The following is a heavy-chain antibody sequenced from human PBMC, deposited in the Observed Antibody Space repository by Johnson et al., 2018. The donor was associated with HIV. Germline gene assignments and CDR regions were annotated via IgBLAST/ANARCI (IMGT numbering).Heavy chain of an antibody. J-gene: IGHJ3*02. CDR1: GFTFSSYG. V-gene: IGHV3-30*18. Sequence: VQLVESGGGLVQPGGSLRLSCAASGFTFSSYGMHWVRRAPGKGLEWVAVISYDGSNKYYADSVKGRFTVSRDNSKNTLYLQMNSLRPEDTAVYYCAKERKLVRAFDIWGQGTMVTVSS. CDR2: ISYDGSNK. D-gene: IGHD6-6*01. CDR3: AKERKLVRAFDI.